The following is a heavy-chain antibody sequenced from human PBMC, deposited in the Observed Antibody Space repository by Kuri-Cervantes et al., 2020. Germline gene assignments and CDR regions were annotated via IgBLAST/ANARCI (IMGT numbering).Heavy chain of an antibody. J-gene: IGHJ6*03. V-gene: IGHV1-18*01. Sequence: ASVKVSCKASGYTFTSYGISWVRQAPGQGLEWMGRISAYNGNTNYAQKLQGRVTMTTDTSTSTAYMELRSLRSDDTVVYYCARRGPRSVVPAAIGYYYYMDVWGKGTTVTVSS. CDR3: ARRGPRSVVPAAIGYYYYMDV. CDR2: ISAYNGNT. CDR1: GYTFTSYG. D-gene: IGHD2-2*01.